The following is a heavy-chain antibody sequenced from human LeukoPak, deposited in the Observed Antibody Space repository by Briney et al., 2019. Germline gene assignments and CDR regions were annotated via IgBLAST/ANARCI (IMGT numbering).Heavy chain of an antibody. CDR3: VRQSLISEWLLLGNFDS. Sequence: SETLSLTCTVSGGSISSSSYYWGWIRQPPGKGLEWIASIYSSGSSYQSPSLESRVTISVDTSKNQFSLKLRSVTAADSAVYFCVRQSLISEWLLLGNFDSWGQGTLVTVSS. J-gene: IGHJ4*02. D-gene: IGHD3-3*01. CDR1: GGSISSSSYY. V-gene: IGHV4-39*01. CDR2: IYSSGSS.